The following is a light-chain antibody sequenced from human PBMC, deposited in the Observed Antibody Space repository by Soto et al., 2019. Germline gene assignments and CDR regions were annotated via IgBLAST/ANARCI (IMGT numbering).Light chain of an antibody. J-gene: IGKJ5*01. CDR1: QSVSSY. Sequence: EIVLTQSPATLSLSPGERATLSCRASQSVSSYLAWYQQKPGQAPRLLIYDASNRATGIPARFSGGGSGTDFTLTISSLEPEDFAVYYCQQRSNWRITFGQGTRLEI. CDR2: DAS. V-gene: IGKV3-11*01. CDR3: QQRSNWRIT.